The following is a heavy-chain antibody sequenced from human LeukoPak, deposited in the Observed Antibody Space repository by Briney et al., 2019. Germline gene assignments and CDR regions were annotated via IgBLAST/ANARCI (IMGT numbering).Heavy chain of an antibody. CDR3: ARHVGSMVNFDF. Sequence: PSETLSLTCTVSGDPISRSSYYWGWSRKPPGKGLDWIASIFYTGKTFHNPSLKSRVTMTVDTSRNQFSLNLNSMTAADTAMYYCARHVGSMVNFDFWGQGTLVTVSS. CDR2: IFYTGKT. D-gene: IGHD4/OR15-4a*01. J-gene: IGHJ4*02. CDR1: GDPISRSSYY. V-gene: IGHV4-39*01.